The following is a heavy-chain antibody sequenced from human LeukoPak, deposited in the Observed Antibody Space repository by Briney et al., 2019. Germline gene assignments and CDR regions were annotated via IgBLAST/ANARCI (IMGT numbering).Heavy chain of an antibody. V-gene: IGHV4-59*01. Sequence: SETLSLTCTVSGGSISSNFWNWVRQPPGKGLEWIGFIYDNGSTKYSPSLKSRVTMSVDTSKQQFSLKLSSVTAADTAVYYCASNIVGAQTNWFDPWGQGTLVTVSS. CDR1: GGSISSNF. J-gene: IGHJ5*02. CDR2: IYDNGST. CDR3: ASNIVGAQTNWFDP. D-gene: IGHD1-26*01.